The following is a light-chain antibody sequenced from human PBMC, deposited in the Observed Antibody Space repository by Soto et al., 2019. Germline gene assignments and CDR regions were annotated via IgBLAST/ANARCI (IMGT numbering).Light chain of an antibody. J-gene: IGKJ4*01. CDR1: QSVDSSY. CDR3: QQYDYSRGLT. Sequence: EIVLTQSPGTLPLSPGERATLSCRASQSVDSSYLAWYQQKPGQAPRLLIYRSSIRATGIPDRFSGSASETDFTLTITRLEPEDFAVYYCQQYDYSRGLTFGGGTKVDIK. V-gene: IGKV3-20*01. CDR2: RSS.